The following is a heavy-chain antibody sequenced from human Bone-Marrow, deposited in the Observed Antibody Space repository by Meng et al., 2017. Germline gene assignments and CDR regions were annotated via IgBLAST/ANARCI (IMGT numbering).Heavy chain of an antibody. V-gene: IGHV3-66*02. Sequence: GGSLRLSCAASGFTFDDYGMSWVRQAPGKGLEWVSVFYRGGDIYYADSVRGRFTISRDNSQNTLYLQMNSLRPADTAVYYCVGAEVYNFFDYWGQGTLVTVSS. J-gene: IGHJ4*02. CDR3: VGAEVYNFFDY. CDR2: FYRGGDI. CDR1: GFTFDDYG. D-gene: IGHD5-24*01.